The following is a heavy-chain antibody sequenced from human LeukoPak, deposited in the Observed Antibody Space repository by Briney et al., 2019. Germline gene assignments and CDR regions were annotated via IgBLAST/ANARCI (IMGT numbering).Heavy chain of an antibody. CDR2: IYYSGSS. D-gene: IGHD2-21*02. CDR3: ARGGWVVTATWFDP. J-gene: IGHJ5*02. CDR1: GGSISSYY. V-gene: IGHV4-59*01. Sequence: SETLSLTCTVSGGSISSYYWSWIRQPPGKGLEWIGYIYYSGSSNYNPSLKSRVTISVDTSKNQFSLKLSSVSAADTAVYYCARGGWVVTATWFDPWGQGTLVTVSS.